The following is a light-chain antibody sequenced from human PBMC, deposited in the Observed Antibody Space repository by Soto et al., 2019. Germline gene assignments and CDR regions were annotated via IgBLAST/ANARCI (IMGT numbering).Light chain of an antibody. CDR3: QQYGSSAWT. CDR2: GAS. CDR1: QSVSSSP. V-gene: IGKV3-20*01. Sequence: EIVLTQSPGTLSLSPGERATLSCRASQSVSSSPLAWYQQKPGQAPRLLIYGASSRATGIPDRFSGSGSGTDFTLTISRLEPEDFAVYYCQQYGSSAWTFGQGTKVDIK. J-gene: IGKJ1*01.